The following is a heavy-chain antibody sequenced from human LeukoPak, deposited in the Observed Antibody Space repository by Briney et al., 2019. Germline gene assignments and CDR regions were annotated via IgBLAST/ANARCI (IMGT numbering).Heavy chain of an antibody. D-gene: IGHD1-7*01. CDR2: INHSGST. J-gene: IGHJ6*03. Sequence: SETLSLTCAVYGGSFSGYYWSWIRQPPGKGLEWIGEINHSGSTNYNPSLKSRVTISVDTSKNQFSLKLSSVTAADTAVYYCAREKHNWNYGDYYYYMDVWGKGTTVTVSS. CDR3: AREKHNWNYGDYYYYMDV. V-gene: IGHV4-34*01. CDR1: GGSFSGYY.